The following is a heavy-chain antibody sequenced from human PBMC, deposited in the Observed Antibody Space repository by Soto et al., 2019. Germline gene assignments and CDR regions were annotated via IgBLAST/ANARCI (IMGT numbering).Heavy chain of an antibody. V-gene: IGHV4-61*08. J-gene: IGHJ4*01. Sequence: QVQLQESGPGLVKPSETLSLTCSVSGYSVSRGGHSWTWTRQPPGKGLEFLGYIYYPGSTNYNPSLKSRVTSSVDTYKNQISLKLTSVTTADTAVYYCARTSTGDGDGEYWGLGILVTVSS. CDR3: ARTSTGDGDGEY. CDR1: GYSVSRGGHS. CDR2: IYYPGST. D-gene: IGHD2-21*02.